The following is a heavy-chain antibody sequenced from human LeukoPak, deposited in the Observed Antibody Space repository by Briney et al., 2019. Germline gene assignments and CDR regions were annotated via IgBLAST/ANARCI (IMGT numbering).Heavy chain of an antibody. J-gene: IGHJ3*02. D-gene: IGHD5-12*01. CDR1: GGSISSSNW. CDR3: ARIPAHSGPSTDNAFDI. V-gene: IGHV4-4*02. CDR2: IYHSGST. Sequence: SGTLSLTCAVSGGSISSSNWWSWVRQPPGKGLEWIGEIYHSGSTNYNPSLKSRVTISVDTSKNQFSLKLSSVTAADTAVYYCARIPAHSGPSTDNAFDIWGQGTMVTVSS.